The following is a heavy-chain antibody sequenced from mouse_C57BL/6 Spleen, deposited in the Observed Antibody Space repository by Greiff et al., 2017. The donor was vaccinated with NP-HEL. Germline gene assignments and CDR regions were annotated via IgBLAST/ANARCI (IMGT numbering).Heavy chain of an antibody. D-gene: IGHD1-1*01. CDR2: IYPGSGST. CDR3: ARRILRCAMDY. V-gene: IGHV1-55*01. Sequence: QVHVKQSGAELVKPGASVKMSCKASGYTFTSYWITWVKQRPGQGLEWIGDIYPGSGSTNYNEKFKSKATLTVDTSSSTAYMQLSSLTSEDSAVYYCARRILRCAMDYWGQGTSVTVSS. CDR1: GYTFTSYW. J-gene: IGHJ4*01.